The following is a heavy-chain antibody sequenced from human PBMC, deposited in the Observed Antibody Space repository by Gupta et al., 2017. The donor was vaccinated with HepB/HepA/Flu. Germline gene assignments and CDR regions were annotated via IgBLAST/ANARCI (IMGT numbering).Heavy chain of an antibody. V-gene: IGHV3-23*01. D-gene: IGHD3-22*01. CDR2: VSGGGDFT. CDR3: AKYVGSSYNYGSFVY. CDR1: GFTFTNYA. Sequence: EVQLLESGGTLIQPGGSLRLSCAASGFTFTNYAMAWVRQFPGKGLQWVSAVSGGGDFTYYADSVKGRFTISRDNSKNTLYLEMNSLRAEDTALYYGAKYVGSSYNYGSFVYWGRGTLVPGSS. J-gene: IGHJ4*02.